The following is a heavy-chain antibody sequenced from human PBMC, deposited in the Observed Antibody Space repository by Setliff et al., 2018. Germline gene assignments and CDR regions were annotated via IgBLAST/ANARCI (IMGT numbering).Heavy chain of an antibody. V-gene: IGHV4-34*01. CDR2: INHSGST. J-gene: IGHJ4*02. CDR1: GGSFSGYY. Sequence: SETLSLTCAVYGGSFSGYYWSWIRQPPGKGLELIGEINHSGSTNYNPSLKSRVTISVDTSKNQFSLKLSSVTAADTAVYYCARGRRGVRGVIVTFDYWGQGTLVTVSS. D-gene: IGHD3-10*01. CDR3: ARGRRGVRGVIVTFDY.